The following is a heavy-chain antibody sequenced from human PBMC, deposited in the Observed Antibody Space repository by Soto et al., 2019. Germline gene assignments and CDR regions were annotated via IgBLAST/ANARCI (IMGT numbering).Heavy chain of an antibody. V-gene: IGHV1-3*01. CDR1: GYTFTSYA. J-gene: IGHJ4*02. CDR2: INAGNGNT. D-gene: IGHD3-16*01. Sequence: ASVKVSCKASGYTFTSYAMHWVRQAPGQRLEWMGWINAGNGNTKYSQKFQGRVTITRDTSASTAYMELSSLRSEDTALYYCERVIGGLYYFDYWGQGTLVTVSS. CDR3: ERVIGGLYYFDY.